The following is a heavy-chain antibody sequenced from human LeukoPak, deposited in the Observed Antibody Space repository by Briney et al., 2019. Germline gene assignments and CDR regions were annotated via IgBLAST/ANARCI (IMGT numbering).Heavy chain of an antibody. D-gene: IGHD1-26*01. CDR3: AKVDSGNYYYFDN. CDR1: GFTFGRYA. CDR2: VSGSGGST. V-gene: IGHV3-23*01. Sequence: GGSLRLSCAASGFTFGRYAMSWVRQAPGKGLEWVSAVSGSGGSTYYADSVKGRFTIYRDNSKNTLYLQMNSLRVEDTAIYYCAKVDSGNYYYFDNWGQGTLVTVSS. J-gene: IGHJ4*02.